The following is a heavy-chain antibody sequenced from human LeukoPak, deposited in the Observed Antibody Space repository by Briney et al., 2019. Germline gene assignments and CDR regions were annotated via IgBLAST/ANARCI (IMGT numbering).Heavy chain of an antibody. CDR2: IYYSGST. CDR3: AKHFYYDFWSVYYWPFWFDP. V-gene: IGHV4-39*01. CDR1: GGSISSSSYY. D-gene: IGHD3-3*01. Sequence: SETLSLTCTVSGGSISSSSYYWGWIRQPPGKGLEWIGSIYYSGSTYYNPSLKSRVTISVDTSKNQFSLKLSSVTAADTAVYYCAKHFYYDFWSVYYWPFWFDPWGQGTLVTVSS. J-gene: IGHJ5*02.